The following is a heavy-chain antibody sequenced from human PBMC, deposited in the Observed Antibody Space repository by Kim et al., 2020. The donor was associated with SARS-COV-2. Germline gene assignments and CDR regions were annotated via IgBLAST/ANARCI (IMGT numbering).Heavy chain of an antibody. Sequence: GYAQKFQGRVTMTRNTSISTAYMELSSLRSEDTAVYYCLRVDRLTTGFDYWGQGTLVTVSS. J-gene: IGHJ4*02. V-gene: IGHV1-8*01. CDR3: LRVDRLTTGFDY. D-gene: IGHD4-17*01.